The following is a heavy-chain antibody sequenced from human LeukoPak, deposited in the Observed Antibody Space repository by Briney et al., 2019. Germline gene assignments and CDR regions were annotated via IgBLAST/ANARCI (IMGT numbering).Heavy chain of an antibody. J-gene: IGHJ6*03. CDR2: IIPIFGTA. D-gene: IGHD6-13*01. V-gene: IGHV1-69*13. CDR3: ARDPMAAAGTSYYYYMDV. Sequence: ASVKVSCKASGGTFSSYAISWVRQAPGQGLEWMGGIIPIFGTANYAQKFQGRVTITADESTSTAYMELSSLRSEDTAVYYCARDPMAAAGTSYYYYMDVWGKGTTVTVSS. CDR1: GGTFSSYA.